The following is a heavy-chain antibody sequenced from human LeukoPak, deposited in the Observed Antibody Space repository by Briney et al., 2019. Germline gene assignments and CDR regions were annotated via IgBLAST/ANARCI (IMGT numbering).Heavy chain of an antibody. CDR2: VFYSGST. CDR1: GGSISTSNYH. Sequence: SETLSLTCTVSGGSISTSNYHWGWIRQPPGKGLEWTASVFYSGSTYYNPSLKSRVAISVDTSKNQFSLKLTSVTAADTAVYYCARDVYDSSGYYPDYWGQGTLVTVSS. D-gene: IGHD3-22*01. V-gene: IGHV4-39*02. J-gene: IGHJ4*02. CDR3: ARDVYDSSGYYPDY.